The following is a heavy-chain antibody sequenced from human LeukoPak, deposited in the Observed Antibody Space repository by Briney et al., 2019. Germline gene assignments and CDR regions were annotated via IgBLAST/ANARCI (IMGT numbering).Heavy chain of an antibody. J-gene: IGHJ5*02. V-gene: IGHV4-59*08. Sequence: KPSETLSLTCTVSGGSMNNPSSTGYYWSWIRQSPGKGLEWIGYIYYVSGSTTYNPSLKSQVTISLDTSKNQCSLQLRSVTAADTAVSFCARLHFARADEFDLWGQGTLVTVSS. CDR1: GGSMNNPSSTGYY. CDR3: ARLHFARADEFDL. CDR2: IYYVSGST.